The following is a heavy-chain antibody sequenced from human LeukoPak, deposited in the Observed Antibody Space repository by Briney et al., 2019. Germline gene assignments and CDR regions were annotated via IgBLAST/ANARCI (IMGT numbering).Heavy chain of an antibody. J-gene: IGHJ4*02. CDR2: ISGSGGST. Sequence: GGSLRLSCAASGFTFSSYAMNWVRQAPGKGLEWVSAISGSGGSTYYTDSVKGRFTISRDNSKNTLYLQMNSLRAEDTAVYYCARGSLDSGSYYAGYWGQGTLVTVSS. D-gene: IGHD3-10*01. CDR3: ARGSLDSGSYYAGY. CDR1: GFTFSSYA. V-gene: IGHV3-23*01.